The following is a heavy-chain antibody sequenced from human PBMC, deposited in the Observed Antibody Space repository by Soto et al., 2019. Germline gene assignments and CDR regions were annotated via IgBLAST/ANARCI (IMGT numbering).Heavy chain of an antibody. CDR3: ARGGVSTRTFDY. CDR1: GYNFAGYW. CDR2: IYPSDSDT. V-gene: IGHV5-51*01. Sequence: GESLKISCKGSGYNFAGYWIAWVRQMPGKGLELMGIIYPSDSDTRYRPSFQGQVTISADKSISSAYLQWSSLRASDTAMYYCARGGVSTRTFDYWGQGTPVTVS. D-gene: IGHD3-3*01. J-gene: IGHJ4*02.